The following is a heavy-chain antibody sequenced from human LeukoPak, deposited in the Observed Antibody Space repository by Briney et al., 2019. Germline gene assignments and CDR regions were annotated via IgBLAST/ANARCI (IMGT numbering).Heavy chain of an antibody. J-gene: IGHJ5*02. CDR3: AKAEDIVPYPAGFDP. CDR1: GFTFSSYA. D-gene: IGHD2-8*01. CDR2: ISGSGGST. Sequence: GGSLRLSCAASGFTFSSYAMSWVRQAPGKGLEWVSAISGSGGSTYYADSVKGRFTISRDNSKNTLYLQMNSLRAEDTAVYYCAKAEDIVPYPAGFDPWGQGTLVTVSS. V-gene: IGHV3-23*01.